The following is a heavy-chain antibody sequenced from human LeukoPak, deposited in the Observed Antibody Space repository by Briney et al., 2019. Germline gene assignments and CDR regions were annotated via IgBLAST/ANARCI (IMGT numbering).Heavy chain of an antibody. V-gene: IGHV3-48*01. Sequence: QSGGSLRLSCAASGFTFSSYEMNWVRQAPGKGLEWVSYISSSSSLIYYAGSVKGRFTVSRDSAKRSLYLQMNSLRAEDTAVYYCARDGNRDGDMDVWGKGTTVTVSS. CDR1: GFTFSSYE. CDR2: ISSSSSLI. J-gene: IGHJ6*03. D-gene: IGHD1-1*01. CDR3: ARDGNRDGDMDV.